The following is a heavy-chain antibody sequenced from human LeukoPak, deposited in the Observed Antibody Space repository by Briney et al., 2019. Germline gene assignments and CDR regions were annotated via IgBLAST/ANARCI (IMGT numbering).Heavy chain of an antibody. CDR1: GGTFSSYA. CDR3: ARGKDILTGYWGY. J-gene: IGHJ4*02. Sequence: ASVKVSCKASGGTFSSYAISWVRQAPGQGLEWMGRIIPILGIANYAQKFQGRVTITADKSTSTAYMELSSLRSEDTAVYYCARGKDILTGYWGYWGQGTLVTVSS. CDR2: IIPILGIA. D-gene: IGHD3-9*01. V-gene: IGHV1-69*04.